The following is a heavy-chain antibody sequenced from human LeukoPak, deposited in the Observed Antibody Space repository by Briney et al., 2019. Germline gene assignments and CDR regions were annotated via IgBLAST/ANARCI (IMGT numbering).Heavy chain of an antibody. Sequence: SEALSLTCTVSGGSVSGGSYYWSWIRQPPGKGLEWIGYFYYTGSTNYNPSLKSRVTISVDTSKNQFSLRLSSVTAADTAVYYCASGQFLVSNDYWGQGILVTVSS. V-gene: IGHV4-61*01. J-gene: IGHJ4*02. D-gene: IGHD5/OR15-5a*01. CDR3: ASGQFLVSNDY. CDR1: GGSVSGGSYY. CDR2: FYYTGST.